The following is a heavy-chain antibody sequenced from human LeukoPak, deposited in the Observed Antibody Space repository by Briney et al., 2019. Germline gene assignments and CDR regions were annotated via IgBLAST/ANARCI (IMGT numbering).Heavy chain of an antibody. J-gene: IGHJ4*02. D-gene: IGHD3-16*01. V-gene: IGHV3-30*18. Sequence: GGSLRLSCAASGITFSSYAMHWVRQAPGKGLEWVALISYDGDNKFYADSAKGRFTISRDNSKNTLYLQMNGLRAEDTAVYYCAKGYNYAYDYWGQGTLVTVSS. CDR2: ISYDGDNK. CDR1: GITFSSYA. CDR3: AKGYNYAYDY.